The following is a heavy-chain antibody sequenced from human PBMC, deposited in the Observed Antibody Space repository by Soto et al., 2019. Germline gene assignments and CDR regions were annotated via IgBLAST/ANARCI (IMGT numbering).Heavy chain of an antibody. Sequence: QVQLVQSGAEVKKPGSSVRVSCKASGDTFNFYSINWVRQAPGLGLEWMGRINPILSMSNYAPRFQGRVTXTXDXXTSTAYMELSSVRSEDTAMYYCASSYGSGYRAFDSWGQGALVTVSS. CDR1: GDTFNFYS. CDR3: ASSYGSGYRAFDS. J-gene: IGHJ4*02. V-gene: IGHV1-69*02. D-gene: IGHD3-10*01. CDR2: INPILSMS.